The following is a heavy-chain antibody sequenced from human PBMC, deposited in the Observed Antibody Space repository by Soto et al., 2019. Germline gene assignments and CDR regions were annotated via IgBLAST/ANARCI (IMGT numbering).Heavy chain of an antibody. CDR2: ISSSSSTI. J-gene: IGHJ5*02. Sequence: GGSLRLSCAASGFTFSSYSMNWVRQAPGKGLEWVSYISSSSSTIYYADSVKGRFTISRDNAKNSLYLQMNSLRAEDTAVYYCARGGYCSGGSCYLNPEENWFDPWGQGTLVTVSS. CDR1: GFTFSSYS. D-gene: IGHD2-15*01. CDR3: ARGGYCSGGSCYLNPEENWFDP. V-gene: IGHV3-48*01.